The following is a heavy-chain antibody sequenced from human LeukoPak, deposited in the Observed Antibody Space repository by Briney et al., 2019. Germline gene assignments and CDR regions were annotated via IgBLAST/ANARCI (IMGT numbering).Heavy chain of an antibody. CDR2: ITGSGSHT. CDR1: GFTFSGCW. D-gene: IGHD3-9*01. Sequence: GGSLRLSCTASGFTFSGCWMNWVRQAPGKGLEWVSYITGSGSHTYYADSVKGRFTISRDNAQNSLYLQMDSLRAEDTAIYYCARRHYDILTGYRDFDYWGQGTLVTVSS. CDR3: ARRHYDILTGYRDFDY. J-gene: IGHJ4*02. V-gene: IGHV3-21*05.